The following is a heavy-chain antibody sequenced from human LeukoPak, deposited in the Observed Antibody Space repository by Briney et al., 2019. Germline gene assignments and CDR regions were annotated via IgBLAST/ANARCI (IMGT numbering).Heavy chain of an antibody. Sequence: SETLSLTCSVCGGTLNSFYWSWIRQPPGKGREGIGYVYYTGNTNYNPSLKSRVTISVDTSKNQFSLKLSSVTAADTAVYYCARDKSMTTVTTFPDYWFDPWGQGTLVTVSS. CDR2: VYYTGNT. D-gene: IGHD4-17*01. J-gene: IGHJ5*02. CDR3: ARDKSMTTVTTFPDYWFDP. V-gene: IGHV4-59*08. CDR1: GGTLNSFY.